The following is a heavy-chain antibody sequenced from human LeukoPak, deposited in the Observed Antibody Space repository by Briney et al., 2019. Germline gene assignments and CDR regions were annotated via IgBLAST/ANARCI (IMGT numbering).Heavy chain of an antibody. Sequence: KTGGSLRLSCAASGFTFSTYSMNWVRQAPGKGLEWVSSISSDSNYIYYADSLKGRFTISRDSAKNSLYLQMISLRAEDTAVYYCARVAFGLYVMDVWGQGTTVTVSS. CDR2: ISSDSNYI. J-gene: IGHJ6*02. D-gene: IGHD3-16*01. CDR3: ARVAFGLYVMDV. CDR1: GFTFSTYS. V-gene: IGHV3-21*01.